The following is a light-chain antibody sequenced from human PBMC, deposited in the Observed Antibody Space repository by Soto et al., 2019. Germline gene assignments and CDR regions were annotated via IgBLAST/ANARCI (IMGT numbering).Light chain of an antibody. V-gene: IGKV1-9*01. CDR2: AAS. J-gene: IGKJ4*01. Sequence: DIQLTQSPSFLSASVGDRVTITCRASQAISSYLDWYQQKPGKGPKLLIHAASTLQSGVPLRFSGSGSGTEFTLTISSLQPEDFATDYCLQLNSYPLTFGGGTEVEIK. CDR1: QAISSY. CDR3: LQLNSYPLT.